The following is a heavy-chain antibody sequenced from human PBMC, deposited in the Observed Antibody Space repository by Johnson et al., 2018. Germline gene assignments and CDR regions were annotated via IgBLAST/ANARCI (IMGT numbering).Heavy chain of an antibody. Sequence: QVQLVQSGAEVKKPGASVKVSCKASGYTFTFYDINWVRQATGQGLEWMGWMNPNSGNTGYAQKFQGRVTMTRNTSISTAYMELSRLRSEDTAVYYWARSPVGAIGAFYIWGQGTMVTVSS. CDR3: ARSPVGAIGAFYI. V-gene: IGHV1-8*01. D-gene: IGHD1-26*01. CDR2: MNPNSGNT. CDR1: GYTFTFYD. J-gene: IGHJ3*02.